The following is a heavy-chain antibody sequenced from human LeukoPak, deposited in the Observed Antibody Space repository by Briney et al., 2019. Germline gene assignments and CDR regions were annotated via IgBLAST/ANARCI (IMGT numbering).Heavy chain of an antibody. V-gene: IGHV4-39*01. CDR3: ARLDYGDDWKLTGNFDL. Sequence: SETLSLTCTFSGDSIKKNTYYWGWIRQPPGKGLEWIGNVYYSGRSYHTPSLKGRLAISVDTSRSQFSLTLTSVTAADTAVYYCARLDYGDDWKLTGNFDLRGRGTLVTVSS. CDR1: GDSIKKNTYY. CDR2: VYYSGRS. D-gene: IGHD4-17*01. J-gene: IGHJ2*01.